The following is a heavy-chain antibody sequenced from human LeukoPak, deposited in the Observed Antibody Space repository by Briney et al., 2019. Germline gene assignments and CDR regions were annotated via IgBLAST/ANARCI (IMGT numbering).Heavy chain of an antibody. CDR3: AKLLYVCLLSSLTDY. D-gene: IGHD2/OR15-2a*01. J-gene: IGHJ4*02. V-gene: IGHV3-23*01. Sequence: GGSLRLSCAASGFTFSSYAMSWVRQAPGKGLEWVSAISGSGGSTYYADSVKGRFTISRDNSKNTLYLQMNSLRAEDTAVYYCAKLLYVCLLSSLTDYWGQGTLVTVSS. CDR2: ISGSGGST. CDR1: GFTFSSYA.